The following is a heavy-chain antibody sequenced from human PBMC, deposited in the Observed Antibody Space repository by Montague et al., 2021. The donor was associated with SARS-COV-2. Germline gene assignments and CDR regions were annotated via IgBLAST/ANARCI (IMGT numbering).Heavy chain of an antibody. CDR3: ARDRRGMAMAGRAYYYYYMDV. V-gene: IGHV4-61*09. CDR2: ISTSGSS. CDR1: GASISSANDY. D-gene: IGHD6-19*01. J-gene: IGHJ6*03. Sequence: TLSLTCSVSGASISSANDYWTWIRQPAGKGLEWIGHISTSGSSSYNPSLKSQVTIILDTSKQQFSLELTSVTAADTAVYYCARDRRGMAMAGRAYYYYYMDVWGKGTTVTVSS.